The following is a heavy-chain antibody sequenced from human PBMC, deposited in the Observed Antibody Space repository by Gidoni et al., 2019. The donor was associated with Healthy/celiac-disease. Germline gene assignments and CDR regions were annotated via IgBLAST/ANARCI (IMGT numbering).Heavy chain of an antibody. J-gene: IGHJ4*02. CDR1: GFTFSSYA. CDR3: ARETNYYDSRGIDY. CDR2: ISYDGSNK. Sequence: QVQLVESGGGVVQPGRSLRLSCAASGFTFSSYAMHWVRQAPGKGLEWVAVISYDGSNKYYADSVKGRFTISRDNSKNTLYLQMNSLRAEDTAVYYCARETNYYDSRGIDYWGQGTLVTVSS. V-gene: IGHV3-30-3*01. D-gene: IGHD3-22*01.